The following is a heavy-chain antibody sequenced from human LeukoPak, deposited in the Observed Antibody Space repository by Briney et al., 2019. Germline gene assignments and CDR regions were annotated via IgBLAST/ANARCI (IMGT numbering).Heavy chain of an antibody. Sequence: GGSLRLSCEASGFSVSTNYMSWVRQAPGKGLEWVSVFYAGGSTYYTDSVKGRFTIPRDISKNSLYLQMNSLRAEDTAVYYCAAKGNGYTGIYVFAHWGQGTLVTVSS. J-gene: IGHJ4*02. V-gene: IGHV3-66*01. CDR3: AAKGNGYTGIYVFAH. CDR1: GFSVSTNY. D-gene: IGHD1-26*01. CDR2: FYAGGST.